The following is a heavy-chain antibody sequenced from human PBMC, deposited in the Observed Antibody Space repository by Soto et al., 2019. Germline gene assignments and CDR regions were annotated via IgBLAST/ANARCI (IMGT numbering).Heavy chain of an antibody. V-gene: IGHV3-33*01. Sequence: KGLEWVAVIWYGGSDKYYADSVKGRFTISRDNSRNTLYLQMNSLRAEDTAVYYCAGQYAAAGTHYYYYGMDVWGQGTTVTVSS. D-gene: IGHD6-13*01. J-gene: IGHJ6*02. CDR2: IWYGGSDK. CDR3: AGQYAAAGTHYYYYGMDV.